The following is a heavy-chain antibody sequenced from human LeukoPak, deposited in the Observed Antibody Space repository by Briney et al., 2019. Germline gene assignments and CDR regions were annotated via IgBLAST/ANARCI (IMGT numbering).Heavy chain of an antibody. V-gene: IGHV4-59*01. CDR1: GGSMSRYY. J-gene: IGHJ2*01. CDR3: ARGQSNRYVQNSDS. D-gene: IGHD1/OR15-1a*01. CDR2: IYDNGNT. Sequence: ETETLLCTVSGGSMSRYYGCWIRQPPGRGLEWIGFIYDNGNTNYNPSLKSRVTISRDKAKNQPSLQLTSVSAADTAVYYCARGQSNRYVQNSDSWGRGNLVTVSS.